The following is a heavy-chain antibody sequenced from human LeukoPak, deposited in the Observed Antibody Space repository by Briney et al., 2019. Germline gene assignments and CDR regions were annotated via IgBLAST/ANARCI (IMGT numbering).Heavy chain of an antibody. CDR1: GFTFSDYY. J-gene: IGHJ4*02. D-gene: IGHD3-3*01. Sequence: GGSLRLSCAASGFTFSDYYMSWIRQAPGKGLEWVSYISDSGSTRYYADSVKGRFTISRDNAKNSLYLQMNSLRAEDTAVYYCAKDRSELRFLEWPFDYWGQGTLVTVSS. CDR2: ISDSGSTR. CDR3: AKDRSELRFLEWPFDY. V-gene: IGHV3-11*01.